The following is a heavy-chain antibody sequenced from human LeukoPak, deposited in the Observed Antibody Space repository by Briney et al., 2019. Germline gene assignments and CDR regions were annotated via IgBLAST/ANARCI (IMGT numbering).Heavy chain of an antibody. CDR3: ARYLYDSSGYFDY. J-gene: IGHJ4*02. V-gene: IGHV4-61*02. Sequence: SETLSLTCTVSGGSISSGSYYWSWIRQPAGKGLEWIGRIYTSGSTNYNPSLKSRVTILVDTSKNQFSLKLSSVTAADTAVYYCARYLYDSSGYFDYWGQGTLVTVSS. CDR2: IYTSGST. CDR1: GGSISSGSYY. D-gene: IGHD3-22*01.